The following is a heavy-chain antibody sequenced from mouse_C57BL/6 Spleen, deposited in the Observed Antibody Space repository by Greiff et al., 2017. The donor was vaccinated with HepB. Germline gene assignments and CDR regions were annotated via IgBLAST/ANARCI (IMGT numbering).Heavy chain of an antibody. CDR2: IDPSDSET. J-gene: IGHJ3*01. CDR1: GYTFTSYW. CDR3: AKGGGLGGSWFAY. V-gene: IGHV1-52*01. D-gene: IGHD3-3*01. Sequence: QVQLKESGAELVRPGSSVKLSCKASGYTFTSYWMHWVKQRPIQGLEWIGNIDPSDSETHYNQKFKDKATLTVDKSSSTAYMQLSSLTSEDSAVYYCAKGGGLGGSWFAYWGQGTLVTVSA.